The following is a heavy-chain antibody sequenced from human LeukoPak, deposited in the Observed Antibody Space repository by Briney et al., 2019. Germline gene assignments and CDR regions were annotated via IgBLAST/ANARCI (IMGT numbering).Heavy chain of an antibody. D-gene: IGHD3-22*01. Sequence: TGGSLRLSCTASGFTFGDYAMSWVRQAPGKGLEWVGFIRSKAYGGTTEYAASVKGRFTISRDDSKSIAYLQMNSLKTEDTAVYYCSYYDSSGYYPHFGYWGQGTLVTVSS. CDR2: IRSKAYGGTT. V-gene: IGHV3-49*04. J-gene: IGHJ4*02. CDR1: GFTFGDYA. CDR3: SYYDSSGYYPHFGY.